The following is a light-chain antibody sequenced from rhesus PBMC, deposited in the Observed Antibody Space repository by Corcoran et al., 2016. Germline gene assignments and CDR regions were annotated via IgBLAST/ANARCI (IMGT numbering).Light chain of an antibody. J-gene: IGKJ4*01. CDR2: CAK. V-gene: IGKV1-32*01. Sequence: DIQMTQSPSSLSASVGDRVTIPCRASQGISSYLNWYQQKPGKAPKLLNYCAKRLGSGVPSRFSGSGSGTEFTLPITSLQPEDFGTYYCQQYKSMPLTFGGGTKVYI. CDR1: QGISSY. CDR3: QQYKSMPLT.